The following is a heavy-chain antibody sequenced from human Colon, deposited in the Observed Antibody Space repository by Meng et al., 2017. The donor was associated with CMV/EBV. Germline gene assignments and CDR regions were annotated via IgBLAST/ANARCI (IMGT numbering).Heavy chain of an antibody. V-gene: IGHV1-18*01. J-gene: IGHJ6*02. CDR2: ISAYNGNT. CDR3: ARENPPIHNYDFWSGDIPQARCGMDV. Sequence: ASVQVSCKASGYTFTSYGISWVRQAPGQGLEWMGWISAYNGNTNYAQKLQGRVIMTTNTSSSTAYMELRSLRSDDTAVYYCARENPPIHNYDFWSGDIPQARCGMDVWGQGTTVTVSS. D-gene: IGHD3-3*01. CDR1: GYTFTSYG.